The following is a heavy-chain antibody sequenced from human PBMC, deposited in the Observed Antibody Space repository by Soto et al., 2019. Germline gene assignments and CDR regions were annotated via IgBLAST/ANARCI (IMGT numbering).Heavy chain of an antibody. CDR1: GGTFSSYA. Sequence: SVKVSCKASGGTFSSYAISWVRQAPGQGLEWMGGIIPIFGTANYAQKFQGRVTITADESTSTAYMELSSLRSEDTAVYYCARNDYDFWSGYYPNYYYYGMDVWGQGTTVTVSS. V-gene: IGHV1-69*13. D-gene: IGHD3-3*01. CDR2: IIPIFGTA. J-gene: IGHJ6*02. CDR3: ARNDYDFWSGYYPNYYYYGMDV.